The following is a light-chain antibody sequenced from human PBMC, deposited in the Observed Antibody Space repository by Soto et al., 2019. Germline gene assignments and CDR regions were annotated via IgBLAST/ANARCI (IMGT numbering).Light chain of an antibody. V-gene: IGLV2-8*01. Sequence: QSVLTQPPSASGSPGQSVTISCTGTSSDVGGYNYVSWYQQHPGKAPKLMIYEVTKRPSGVPDRFSGSKSGNTASLTVSGLQAEGEADYYCNSYADSNKFVFGSGTKVTVL. CDR3: NSYADSNKFV. CDR2: EVT. J-gene: IGLJ1*01. CDR1: SSDVGGYNY.